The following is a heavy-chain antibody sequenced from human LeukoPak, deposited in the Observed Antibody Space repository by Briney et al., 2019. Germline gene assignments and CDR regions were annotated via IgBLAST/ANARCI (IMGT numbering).Heavy chain of an antibody. CDR3: ARGKEVISMLRGLKPGYYFDY. Sequence: SETLSLTCTVSGGSISSYYWSWIRQPPGKGLEWIGYIYYSGSTNYNPSLKSRVTISVDTSKNQFSLKLSSVTAAGTAVYYWARGKEVISMLRGLKPGYYFDYWGQGTLVTVSS. CDR2: IYYSGST. V-gene: IGHV4-59*01. J-gene: IGHJ4*02. D-gene: IGHD3-10*01. CDR1: GGSISSYY.